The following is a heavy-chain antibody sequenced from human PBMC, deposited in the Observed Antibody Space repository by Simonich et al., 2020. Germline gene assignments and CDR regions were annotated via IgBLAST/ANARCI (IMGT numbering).Heavy chain of an antibody. V-gene: IGHV1-2*02. Sequence: QVQLVQSGAEVKKPGASVKVSCKASGYTFTGYYRHWVRQAPGQGLGWMGWDKPKSGGKNNERKFQGRVTMTRDTSISTAYMELSRLRSDDTAVYYCARDPVVPAAIRNAFDIWGQGTMVTVSS. CDR3: ARDPVVPAAIRNAFDI. CDR2: DKPKSGGK. D-gene: IGHD2-2*01. CDR1: GYTFTGYY. J-gene: IGHJ3*02.